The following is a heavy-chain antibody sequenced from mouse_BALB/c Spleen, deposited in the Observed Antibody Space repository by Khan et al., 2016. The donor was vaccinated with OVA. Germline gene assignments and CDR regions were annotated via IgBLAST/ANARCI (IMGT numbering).Heavy chain of an antibody. CDR1: GFSLTSYG. CDR3: ARLEDI. CDR2: IWAGGST. D-gene: IGHD1-3*01. Sequence: VQLQESGPGLVEPSQSLSITCTVSGFSLTSYGVHWVRQPPGKGLEWLGVIWAGGSTNYNSALMSSLSISTDNSKSQVFLKMNSQQTDDTAMYYCARLEDIWGQGTTLTVSS. J-gene: IGHJ2*01. V-gene: IGHV2-9*02.